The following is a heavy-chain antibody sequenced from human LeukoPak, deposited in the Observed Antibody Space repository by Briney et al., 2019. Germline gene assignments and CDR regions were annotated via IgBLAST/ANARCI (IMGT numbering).Heavy chain of an antibody. CDR1: GFTFGNYA. CDR3: AKVGPKWYFDL. Sequence: GGSLRLSCVASGFTFGNYAISWVRQAPGKGLEWVSAISDIGYNTYYADSVKGRFTISRDNSKNTLYLQMNSLRAEGTAVYYCAKVGPKWYFDLWGRGTLVTVSS. J-gene: IGHJ2*01. V-gene: IGHV3-23*01. CDR2: ISDIGYNT.